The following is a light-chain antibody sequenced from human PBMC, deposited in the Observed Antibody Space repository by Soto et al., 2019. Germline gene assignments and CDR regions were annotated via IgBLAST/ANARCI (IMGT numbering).Light chain of an antibody. J-gene: IGLJ2*01. CDR1: SSNIGGTNY. V-gene: IGLV1-47*02. Sequence: QSLLGHPPSASGTPHQRVFISCSGSSSNIGGTNYAYWYQQLPGAAPKLLMHSNNLRPSGVPERISGSKSGTSASLAISGLRSEDEAVYYCASWDDRLGAVIFGGGTKVTVL. CDR2: SNN. CDR3: ASWDDRLGAVI.